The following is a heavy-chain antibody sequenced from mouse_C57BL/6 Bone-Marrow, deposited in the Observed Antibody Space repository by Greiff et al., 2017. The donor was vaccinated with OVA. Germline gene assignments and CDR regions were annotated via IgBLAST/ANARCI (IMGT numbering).Heavy chain of an antibody. CDR1: GYAFTNYL. CDR2: INPGSGGT. D-gene: IGHD3-1*01. Sequence: VQLQQSGAELVRPGTSVKVSCKASGYAFTNYLIEWVKQRPGQGLEWIGVINPGSGGTNYNEKFKGKATLPADKSSSTAYLQLSRLASEYSSVYFCAIGIASSGYDDYWGHGTTLTVSS. J-gene: IGHJ2*01. V-gene: IGHV1-54*01. CDR3: AIGIASSGYDDY.